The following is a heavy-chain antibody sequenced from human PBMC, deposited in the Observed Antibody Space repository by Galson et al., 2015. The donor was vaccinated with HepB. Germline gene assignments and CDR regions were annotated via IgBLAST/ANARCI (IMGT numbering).Heavy chain of an antibody. Sequence: PALVKPTQTLTLTCTFSGFSLSTIAGGFGWIRQPPGEALECLAFIYCNGDKRYGPSLKSRVAITKATSKDQVVLTMTNMDPVDTATYYCAHVTYYNLWSGYSYFDYWGQGALVTVSS. CDR2: IYCNGDK. V-gene: IGHV2-5*01. J-gene: IGHJ4*02. D-gene: IGHD3-3*01. CDR1: GFSLSTIAGG. CDR3: AHVTYYNLWSGYSYFDY.